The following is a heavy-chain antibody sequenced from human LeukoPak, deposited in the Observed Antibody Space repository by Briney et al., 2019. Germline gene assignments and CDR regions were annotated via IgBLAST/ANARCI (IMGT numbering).Heavy chain of an antibody. V-gene: IGHV1-2*02. CDR3: ARDGSERKYYYYYGMDV. CDR1: GYTFTGYY. D-gene: IGHD6-25*01. CDR2: INPNSGGT. J-gene: IGHJ6*02. Sequence: ASVKVSCKASGYTFTGYYMHWLRQAPGQGLEWMGWINPNSGGTNYAQKFQGRVTMTRDTSISTAYMELSRLRSDDTAVYYCARDGSERKYYYYYGMDVWGQGTTVTVSS.